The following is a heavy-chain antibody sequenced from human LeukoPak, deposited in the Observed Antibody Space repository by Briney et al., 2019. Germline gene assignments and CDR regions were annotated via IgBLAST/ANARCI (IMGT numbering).Heavy chain of an antibody. J-gene: IGHJ6*03. V-gene: IGHV4-61*02. CDR2: IYTSGST. D-gene: IGHD3-10*01. CDR3: ARDVMGYYHGSGSVRHYYYYMDV. Sequence: SETLSLTCTVSGGSISSSNYYWSWIRQPAGKGLEWIGRIYTSGSTNYNPSLKSRVTISVDTSKNQFSLKLSSVTATDTAVYYCARDVMGYYHGSGSVRHYYYYMDVWGKGTTVTISS. CDR1: GGSISSSNYY.